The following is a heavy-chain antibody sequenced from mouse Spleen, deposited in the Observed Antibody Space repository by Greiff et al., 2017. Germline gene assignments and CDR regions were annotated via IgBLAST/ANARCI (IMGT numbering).Heavy chain of an antibody. D-gene: IGHD1-1*01. V-gene: IGHV3-2*02. CDR1: GYSITSDYA. CDR2: ISYSGST. Sequence: DVQLQESGPGLVKPSQSLSLTCTVTGYSITSDYAWNWIRQFPGNKLEWMGYISYSGSTSYNPSLKSRISITRDTSKNQFFLQLNSVTTEDTATYYCARGYYGSSPFDYWGQGTTLTVSS. CDR3: ARGYYGSSPFDY. J-gene: IGHJ2*01.